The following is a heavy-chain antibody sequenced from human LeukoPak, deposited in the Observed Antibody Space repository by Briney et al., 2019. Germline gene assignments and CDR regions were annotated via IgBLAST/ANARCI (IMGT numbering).Heavy chain of an antibody. J-gene: IGHJ4*02. CDR3: ARVDYYDSSGYRPLADY. V-gene: IGHV1-18*01. Sequence: ASVKVSCKASGYTFTNYDISWVRQAPGQGLEWMGWISAYNGNTNYAQKLQGRVTMTTDTSTSTAYMELRSLRSDDTAVYYCARVDYYDSSGYRPLADYWGQGTLVTVSS. CDR2: ISAYNGNT. D-gene: IGHD3-22*01. CDR1: GYTFTNYD.